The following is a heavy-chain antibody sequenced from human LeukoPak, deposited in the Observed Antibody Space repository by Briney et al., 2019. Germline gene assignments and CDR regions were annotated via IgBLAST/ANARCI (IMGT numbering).Heavy chain of an antibody. J-gene: IGHJ3*02. CDR2: IYPGDSDT. V-gene: IGHV5-51*01. CDR3: ARLQGPDSSGWSDAFDI. D-gene: IGHD6-19*01. CDR1: GYSLTSYW. Sequence: GESLKISCKGSGYSLTSYWIGWVRQMPGKGLEWMGIIYPGDSDTRYSPSFQGQVTISADKSISTAYLQWSSLKASDTAMYYCARLQGPDSSGWSDAFDIWGQGAMVTVSS.